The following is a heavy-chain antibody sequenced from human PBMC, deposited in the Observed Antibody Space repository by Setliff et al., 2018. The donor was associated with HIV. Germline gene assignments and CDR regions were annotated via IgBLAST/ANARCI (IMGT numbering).Heavy chain of an antibody. Sequence: SETLSLTCIVSGGSISSRGYYWGWIRQPPGKELEWIGSIYYSGSTYYNPSLKSRVAISVDTSKNQFSLNLSSVTAADTAVYYCGRLSETAMASFDSWGQGILVTVSS. J-gene: IGHJ4*02. CDR3: GRLSETAMASFDS. V-gene: IGHV4-39*07. D-gene: IGHD2-21*02. CDR1: GGSISSRGYY. CDR2: IYYSGST.